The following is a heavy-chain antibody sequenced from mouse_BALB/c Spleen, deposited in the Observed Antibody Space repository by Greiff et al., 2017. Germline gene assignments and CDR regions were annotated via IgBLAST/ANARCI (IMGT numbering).Heavy chain of an antibody. CDR3: ARSLGYRYDGYAMDY. D-gene: IGHD2-14*01. CDR1: GFSLSTSGMG. J-gene: IGHJ4*01. Sequence: QVTLKVSGPGILQPSQTLSLTCSFSGFSLSTSGMGVSWIRQPSGKGLEWLAHIYWDDDKRYNPSLKSRLTISKDTSRNQVFLKITSVDTADTATYYCARSLGYRYDGYAMDYWGQGTSVTVSS. CDR2: IYWDDDK. V-gene: IGHV8-12*01.